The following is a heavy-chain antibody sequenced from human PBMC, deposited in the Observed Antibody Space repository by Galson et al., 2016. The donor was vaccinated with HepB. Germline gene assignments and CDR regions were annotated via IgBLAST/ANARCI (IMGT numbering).Heavy chain of an antibody. J-gene: IGHJ6*02. V-gene: IGHV3-13*01. CDR1: GFTLSNYD. CDR3: ARGTLSRFMFYYYGMDV. Sequence: SLRLSCAASGFTLSNYDMHWVRQATGKGLEWVAAIGTAGDTYYLDSVEGRSTISRENAKNSLYIEMNSLRAGDTAVYYCARGTLSRFMFYYYGMDVWGQGTTVTVSS. D-gene: IGHD3-10*02. CDR2: IGTAGDT.